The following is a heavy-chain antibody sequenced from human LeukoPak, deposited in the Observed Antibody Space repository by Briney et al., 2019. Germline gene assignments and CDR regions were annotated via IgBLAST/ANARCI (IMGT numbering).Heavy chain of an antibody. V-gene: IGHV3-9*01. Sequence: PGRSLRLSCAASGFTFDDYAMHWVRQAPGKGLEWVSGISWNSGSIGYADSVKGRFTISRDNAKNSLYLQMNSLRAEDTALYYCAKDLRTVQLAVADAFDIWGQGTMVTVSS. D-gene: IGHD2-2*01. CDR1: GFTFDDYA. CDR2: ISWNSGSI. J-gene: IGHJ3*02. CDR3: AKDLRTVQLAVADAFDI.